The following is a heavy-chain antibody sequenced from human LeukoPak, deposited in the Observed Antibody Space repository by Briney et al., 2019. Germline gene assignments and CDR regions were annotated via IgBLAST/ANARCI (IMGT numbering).Heavy chain of an antibody. J-gene: IGHJ4*02. CDR2: ITTGDGNT. D-gene: IGHD7-27*01. CDR3: AKDGGLWVSAHWGDS. CDR1: GFTFSSYT. Sequence: GGSLRLSCTASGFTFSSYTTTWVRQAPGKGLKWVSNITTGDGNTYYADSVEGRFTVSRDDSKNTLYLQMNSLRAEDTAVYYCAKDGGLWVSAHWGDSWGRGTLVTVSS. V-gene: IGHV3-23*01.